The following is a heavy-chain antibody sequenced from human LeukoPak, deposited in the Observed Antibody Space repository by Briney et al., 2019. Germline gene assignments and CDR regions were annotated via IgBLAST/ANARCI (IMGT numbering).Heavy chain of an antibody. CDR3: ARDFARGSAVAGTDYYYYGMDV. J-gene: IGHJ6*02. V-gene: IGHV3-21*01. D-gene: IGHD6-19*01. CDR1: GFTFSSYS. CDR2: ISSSSSYI. Sequence: PGGSQRLSCAASGFTFSSYSMNWVRQAPGKGLEWVSCISSSSSYIYYADSVKGRFTISRDNAKNSLYLQMNSLRAEDTAVYYCARDFARGSAVAGTDYYYYGMDVWGQGTTVTVSS.